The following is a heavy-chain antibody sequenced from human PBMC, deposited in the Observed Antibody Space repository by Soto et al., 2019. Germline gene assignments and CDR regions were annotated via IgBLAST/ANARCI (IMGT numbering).Heavy chain of an antibody. CDR3: ANRAYTGGYYYYFDY. CDR2: ITGSGGTT. CDR1: GLTFGSYA. D-gene: IGHD3-22*01. V-gene: IGHV3-23*01. Sequence: GLPLRHPCTVSGLTFGSYARSRVRQDQGKGLEWLSGITGSGGTTYYADSVKGRFTVSRDNSKSTLYLQMSSLRTEDTAVYYCANRAYTGGYYYYFDYWGQGALVTVSS. J-gene: IGHJ4*02.